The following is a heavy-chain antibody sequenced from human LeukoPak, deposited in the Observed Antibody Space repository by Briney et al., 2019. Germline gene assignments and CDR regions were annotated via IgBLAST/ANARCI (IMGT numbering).Heavy chain of an antibody. CDR2: INHSGTT. D-gene: IGHD3-22*01. CDR3: AREPAYYYESSGFYYGAYYFDY. Sequence: SETLSLTCVVYGESFSGYYWNWFRQPPGKGLEWIGEINHSGTTNYTPSLKRRVTISLDTSQNQFSLKLSSVTAVDTAVYYCAREPAYYYESSGFYYGAYYFDYWGQGTLVTVSS. V-gene: IGHV4-34*01. CDR1: GESFSGYY. J-gene: IGHJ4*02.